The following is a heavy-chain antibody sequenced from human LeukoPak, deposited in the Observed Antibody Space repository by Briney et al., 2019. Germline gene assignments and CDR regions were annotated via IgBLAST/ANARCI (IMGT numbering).Heavy chain of an antibody. D-gene: IGHD1-26*01. CDR3: ARVLGVVGARAFDI. CDR1: GYSFTSFG. CDR2: ISAYNGNT. J-gene: IGHJ3*02. Sequence: ASVKVSCKASGYSFTSFGLSWVRQAPGQGLEWMGWISAYNGNTNYAQKLQGRVTMTTDTSTSTAYMELRSLRSDDTAVYYCARVLGVVGARAFDIWGQGTMVTVSS. V-gene: IGHV1-18*01.